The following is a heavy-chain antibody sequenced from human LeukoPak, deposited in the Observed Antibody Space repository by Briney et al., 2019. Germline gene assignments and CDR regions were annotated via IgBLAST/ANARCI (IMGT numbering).Heavy chain of an antibody. V-gene: IGHV4-38-2*01. CDR2: ISDSGST. CDR3: ARNARGCSSVKCDDSSSAWAIEY. D-gene: IGHD6-19*01. J-gene: IGHJ4*02. Sequence: PSETLSLTCAVSGYSISSGYYWSWIRQPPGKGLEWIGCISDSGSTKYNPSLKSRVTISVDTSKKQLSLKLTSVTAADTAVYFCARNARGCSSVKCDDSSSAWAIEYWGQGTLVTVSS. CDR1: GYSISSGYY.